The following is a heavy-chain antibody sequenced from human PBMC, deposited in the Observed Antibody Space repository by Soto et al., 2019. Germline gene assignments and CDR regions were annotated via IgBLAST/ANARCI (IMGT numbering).Heavy chain of an antibody. J-gene: IGHJ6*02. D-gene: IGHD5-18*01. CDR3: ARAKVDTAMYYYYYGMDV. CDR2: IIPIFGTA. Sequence: SVKVSCKASGGTFSSYAISWVRRAPGQRLEWMGGIIPIFGTANYAQKFQGRVTITADESTSTAYMELSSLRSEDTAVYYCARAKVDTAMYYYYYGMDVWGQGTTVTVSS. CDR1: GGTFSSYA. V-gene: IGHV1-69*13.